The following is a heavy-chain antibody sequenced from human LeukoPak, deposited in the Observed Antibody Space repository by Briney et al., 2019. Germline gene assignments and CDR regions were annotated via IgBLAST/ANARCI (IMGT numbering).Heavy chain of an antibody. CDR1: GFTIGNNG. CDR2: ISGAGNT. V-gene: IGHV3-23*01. J-gene: IGHJ4*02. D-gene: IGHD5-24*01. Sequence: GGSLRLSCAASGFTIGNNGRSWFRQAPGKGLEWVSDISGAGNTYYAESVKGRFTISRDNSKNTLYLQMNSLRAEDTALYYASGHGYHSYWGQGTLVAVSS. CDR3: SGHGYHSY.